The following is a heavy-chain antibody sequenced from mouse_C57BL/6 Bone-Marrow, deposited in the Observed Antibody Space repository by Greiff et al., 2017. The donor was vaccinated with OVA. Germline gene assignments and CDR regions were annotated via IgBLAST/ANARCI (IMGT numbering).Heavy chain of an antibody. CDR1: GYTFTSYW. J-gene: IGHJ2*01. CDR2: IDPSDSYT. V-gene: IGHV1-69*01. CDR3: ARDHNWDVRDY. D-gene: IGHD4-1*02. Sequence: QVQLQQPGAELVMPGASVKLSCKASGYTFTSYWMHWVKQRPGQGLEWIGEIDPSDSYTNYNQKFKGKSTLTVDKSSSTAYMQLSSLTSEDSAVYYCARDHNWDVRDYWGQGTTLTVSS.